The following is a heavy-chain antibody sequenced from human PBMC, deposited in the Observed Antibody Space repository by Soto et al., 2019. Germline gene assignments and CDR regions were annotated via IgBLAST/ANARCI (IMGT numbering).Heavy chain of an antibody. J-gene: IGHJ4*02. Sequence: SETLSLTCTVSGGSISSYYWSWIRQPPGKGLEWIGYIYYSGSTNYNPSLKSRVTISVDTSKNQFSLRLSSVTAADTAVYYCAREAGYCSSTSRYNSIDYWGQGTLVTVSS. CDR3: AREAGYCSSTSRYNSIDY. CDR1: GGSISSYY. CDR2: IYYSGST. V-gene: IGHV4-59*01. D-gene: IGHD2-2*01.